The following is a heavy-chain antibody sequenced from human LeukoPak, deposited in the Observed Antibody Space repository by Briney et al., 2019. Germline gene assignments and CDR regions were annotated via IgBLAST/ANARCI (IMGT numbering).Heavy chain of an antibody. V-gene: IGHV4-34*01. J-gene: IGHJ6*02. CDR2: INHSGST. CDR3: ATLAVAADYYYYGMDV. Sequence: PSETLSLTCAVYGGSFSGYYWSWIRQPPGKGLEWIGEINHSGSTNYNPSLKSRVTISVDTSKNQFSLKLSSVTAADTAVYYCATLAVAADYYYYGMDVWGQGTTVTVSS. D-gene: IGHD6-19*01. CDR1: GGSFSGYY.